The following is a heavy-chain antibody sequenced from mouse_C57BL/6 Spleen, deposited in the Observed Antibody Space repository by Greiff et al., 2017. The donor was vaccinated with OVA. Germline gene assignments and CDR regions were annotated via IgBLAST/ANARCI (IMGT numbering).Heavy chain of an antibody. J-gene: IGHJ3*01. D-gene: IGHD2-4*01. CDR1: GFTFSSYA. Sequence: EVKVVESGGGLVKPGGSLKLSCAASGFTFSSYAMSWVRQTPEKRLEWVATISDGGSYTYYPDNVKGRFTISRDNAKNNLYLQMSHLKSEDTAMYYCARDLYYDYDGWFAYWGQGTLVTVSA. CDR2: ISDGGSYT. CDR3: ARDLYYDYDGWFAY. V-gene: IGHV5-4*01.